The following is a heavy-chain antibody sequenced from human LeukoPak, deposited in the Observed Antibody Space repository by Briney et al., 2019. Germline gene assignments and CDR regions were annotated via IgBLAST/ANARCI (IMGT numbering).Heavy chain of an antibody. CDR1: GFTFSSYW. V-gene: IGHV3-74*01. D-gene: IGHD5-18*01. Sequence: PGGSLRLSCAASGFTFSSYWMHWVRQVPGKGLVWVSRINSDGSSTRYADSVKGRFTISRDNSKNTLYLQMNSLRAEDTAVYYCARADVDTTMAYFFDYWGQGTLVTVSS. CDR2: INSDGSST. CDR3: ARADVDTTMAYFFDY. J-gene: IGHJ4*02.